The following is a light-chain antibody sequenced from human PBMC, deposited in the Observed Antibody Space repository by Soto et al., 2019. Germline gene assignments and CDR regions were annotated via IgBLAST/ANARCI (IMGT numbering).Light chain of an antibody. CDR3: QQYNDWPPGT. J-gene: IGKJ3*01. CDR1: QSVSSN. Sequence: EIVMTQSPATLSVSPGERATLSCRASQSVSSNLAWYQQKPGQAPRLLIYGASTRATGIPARFGGGGSGIDVTLTISNLQSEDFAVYYCQQYNDWPPGTFGPATKVDIK. CDR2: GAS. V-gene: IGKV3-15*01.